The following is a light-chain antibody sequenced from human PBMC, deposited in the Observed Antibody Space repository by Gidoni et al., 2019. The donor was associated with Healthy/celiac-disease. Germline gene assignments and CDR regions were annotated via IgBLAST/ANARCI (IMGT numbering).Light chain of an antibody. CDR3: QQRSNWPPYT. CDR1: QSVSSY. J-gene: IGKJ2*01. Sequence: EIVLTQSPATLSLSPGERATLSCRASQSVSSYLAWYQQKPGQAPRLLIYDASNRATGIPDRFSGSWSGTDFTLTISSLEPEDFAVYYCQQRSNWPPYTFGQGTKLEIK. V-gene: IGKV3-11*01. CDR2: DAS.